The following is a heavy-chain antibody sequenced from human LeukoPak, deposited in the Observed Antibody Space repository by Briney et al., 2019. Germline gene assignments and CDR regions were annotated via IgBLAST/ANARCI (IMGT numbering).Heavy chain of an antibody. CDR1: GGSISSGGYS. D-gene: IGHD6-13*01. Sequence: SQTLSLTCAVSGGSISSGGYSWSWVRQPPGKGLEWIGVIYHSGSTNYNPSLKSRVTISVDKSKNQFSLKLSSVTAADTAVYYCASNTIAAAGTPGYWGQGTLVTVSS. V-gene: IGHV4-30-2*01. J-gene: IGHJ4*02. CDR2: IYHSGST. CDR3: ASNTIAAAGTPGY.